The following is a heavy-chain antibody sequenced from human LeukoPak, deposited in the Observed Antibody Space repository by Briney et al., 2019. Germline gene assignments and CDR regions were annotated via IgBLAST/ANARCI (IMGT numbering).Heavy chain of an antibody. CDR2: IGSSGGYI. CDR3: ARDMVYDILTGYYTHPPLGY. D-gene: IGHD3-9*01. J-gene: IGHJ4*02. Sequence: GGSLRLSCAASEFTFSTYSMNWVRQAPGKGLEWISSIGSSGGYINYADSVEGRFTISRDNAKNSLFLQMNSLRAEDTAVYYCARDMVYDILTGYYTHPPLGYWGQGTLVTVSS. CDR1: EFTFSTYS. V-gene: IGHV3-21*01.